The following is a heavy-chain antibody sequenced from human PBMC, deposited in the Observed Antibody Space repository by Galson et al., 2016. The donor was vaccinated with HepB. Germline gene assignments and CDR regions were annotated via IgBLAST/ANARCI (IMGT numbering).Heavy chain of an antibody. V-gene: IGHV1-69*06. Sequence: SCKASGGTFSSYGIAWVRQAPGQGLEWMGGIVPMFGTTSHAQKFQGRVTFTADRPTTTAYMELSSLRSVDTAVYYCARKDCGGDCPLNYWGQGTLVTVSS. CDR1: GGTFSSYG. J-gene: IGHJ4*02. CDR3: ARKDCGGDCPLNY. CDR2: IVPMFGTT. D-gene: IGHD2-21*02.